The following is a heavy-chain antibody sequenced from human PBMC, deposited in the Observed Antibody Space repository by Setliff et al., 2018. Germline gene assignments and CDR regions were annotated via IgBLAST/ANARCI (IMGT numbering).Heavy chain of an antibody. J-gene: IGHJ4*02. CDR1: GFSFDDYA. V-gene: IGHV3-20*04. D-gene: IGHD3-16*01. CDR3: ARDFGGTVVPSPMDH. Sequence: SGGSLRLSCEGSGFSFDDYAMNWVRQAPGKGLEWLSRINWDGGIIEYADYVKGRFTISKDNARNSLYLQMNSLRVDDTAFYYCARDFGGTVVPSPMDHWGQGTLVTVSS. CDR2: INWDGGII.